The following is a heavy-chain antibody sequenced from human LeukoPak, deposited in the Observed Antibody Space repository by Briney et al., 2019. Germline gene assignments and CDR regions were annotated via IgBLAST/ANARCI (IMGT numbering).Heavy chain of an antibody. D-gene: IGHD2-21*01. V-gene: IGHV3-30*18. Sequence: GGSPRLSCAASGFTFSSYGMHWVRQAPGKGLEWVAVISYDGSNKYYADSVKGRFTISRDNSKNTLYLQMNSLRAEDTAVYYCAKEFRNGAFDIWGQGTMVTVSS. CDR3: AKEFRNGAFDI. J-gene: IGHJ3*02. CDR1: GFTFSSYG. CDR2: ISYDGSNK.